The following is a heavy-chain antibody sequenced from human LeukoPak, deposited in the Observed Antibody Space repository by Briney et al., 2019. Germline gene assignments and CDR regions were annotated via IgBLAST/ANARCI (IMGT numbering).Heavy chain of an antibody. CDR2: ISSRSSTI. CDR1: GFTFSSYS. J-gene: IGHJ5*02. CDR3: ARKNDYDSSGYHNWFAP. Sequence: GGSLRLSCAASGFTFSSYSMNWVRQAPGKGLEWVSYISSRSSTIYYADSVKGRFTISRDNAKNSLYLQMNSLRDEDTAVYYCARKNDYDSSGYHNWFAPWGQGTLVTVSS. V-gene: IGHV3-48*02. D-gene: IGHD3-22*01.